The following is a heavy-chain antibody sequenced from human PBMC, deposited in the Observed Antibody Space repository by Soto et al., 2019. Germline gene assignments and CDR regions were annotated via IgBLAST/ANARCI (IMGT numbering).Heavy chain of an antibody. J-gene: IGHJ4*02. CDR3: ARGGQDFWSGPFDY. V-gene: IGHV4-4*07. Sequence: SEPLSLTCTVSGGSISNYFCNWIRQPAGKGLEWIGHIDNSGSTNYNPSLKSRITMSADTSRNQFSLKLNSVTAADTAVYYCARGGQDFWSGPFDYWGQGALVTVSS. CDR2: IDNSGST. CDR1: GGSISNYF. D-gene: IGHD3-3*01.